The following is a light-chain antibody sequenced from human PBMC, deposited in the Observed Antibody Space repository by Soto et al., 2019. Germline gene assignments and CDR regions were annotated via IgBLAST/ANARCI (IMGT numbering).Light chain of an antibody. CDR3: QQYFITPLT. V-gene: IGKV4-1*01. CDR1: LNIYFKSNNRNY. Sequence: DIVMTQSPDSLRVSLGERATISCTSSLNIYFKSNNRNYLAWYQQKTGQPPKLLVYWASTRESGVPDRFTGSGSGTYFTLTIDNVQPDDVAVCYCQQYFITPLTFGGGTRVDIK. J-gene: IGKJ4*01. CDR2: WAS.